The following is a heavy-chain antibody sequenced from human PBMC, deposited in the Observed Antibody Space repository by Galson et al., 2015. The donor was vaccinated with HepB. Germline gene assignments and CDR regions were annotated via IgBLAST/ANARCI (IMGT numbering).Heavy chain of an antibody. CDR1: GYSFPSYW. J-gene: IGHJ6*02. CDR3: ARRLVGPAATYYYYALDV. CDR2: IDPSDSYT. Sequence: QSGAEVKKPGESLRISCKGSGYSFPSYWNSWVRQMTGKGLEWMGRIDPSDSYTNYSPSFQGHVAISADKSISTAYLQCRGLKASDTAMYYCARRLVGPAATYYYYALDVWFQGTMVTVSS. D-gene: IGHD2-2*01. V-gene: IGHV5-10-1*01.